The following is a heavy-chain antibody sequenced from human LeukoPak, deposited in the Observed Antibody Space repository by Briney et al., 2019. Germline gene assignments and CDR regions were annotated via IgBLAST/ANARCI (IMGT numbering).Heavy chain of an antibody. J-gene: IGHJ5*02. Sequence: GESLRISCKGSGYIFASYWIAWVRQMPGKGLEWMGIIYPGDSDTRYSPSFQGQVTISADKPISTAYLQWSSLKASDTAMYYCARNYDDYDWFDPWGQGTLVTVSS. CDR2: IYPGDSDT. CDR1: GYIFASYW. D-gene: IGHD4-17*01. CDR3: ARNYDDYDWFDP. V-gene: IGHV5-51*04.